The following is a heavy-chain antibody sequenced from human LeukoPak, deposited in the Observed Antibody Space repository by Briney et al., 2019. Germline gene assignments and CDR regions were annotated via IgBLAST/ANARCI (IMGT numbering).Heavy chain of an antibody. Sequence: GGSLRLSCAASGFTFSAYSMNWVRQAPGKGLEWVSHIGGSGTTIYYADSVEGRFTISRDNAKKLLYLQMSNLRAEDTAVYYCARARDYGDYPPDSWGQGTLVTVST. J-gene: IGHJ4*02. D-gene: IGHD4-17*01. CDR1: GFTFSAYS. V-gene: IGHV3-48*01. CDR2: IGGSGTTI. CDR3: ARARDYGDYPPDS.